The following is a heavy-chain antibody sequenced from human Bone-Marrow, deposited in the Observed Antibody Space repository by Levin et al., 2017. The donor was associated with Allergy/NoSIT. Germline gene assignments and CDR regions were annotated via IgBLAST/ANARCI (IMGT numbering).Heavy chain of an antibody. D-gene: IGHD3-10*01. CDR3: ASLSYYYGAGTHPTKDY. CDR1: GASITSGDHY. CDR2: IYYSGST. Sequence: SQTLSLTCSVSGASITSGDHYWSWIRQSPGKGLEWIGYIYYSGSTYFLLFLLPRIPISLDPSKNHFSLKLRSVTVADTAVYYCASLSYYYGAGTHPTKDYWGQGALVIVSS. V-gene: IGHV4-30-4*01. J-gene: IGHJ4*02.